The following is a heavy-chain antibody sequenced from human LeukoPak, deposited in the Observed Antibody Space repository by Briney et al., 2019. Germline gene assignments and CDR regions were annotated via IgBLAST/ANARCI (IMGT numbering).Heavy chain of an antibody. CDR2: IYYSGST. V-gene: IGHV4-39*01. CDR1: GGSISSSSYY. J-gene: IGHJ4*02. CDR3: ARHLAEYYFDY. Sequence: SETLSLTCTVSGGSISSSSYYWGWIRQPPGKGLEWIGSIYYSGSTYYNPSLKSRVTISVDTSKNQFSLKLSSVTAADTAVYYCARHLAEYYFDYWGQGTLVAVSS.